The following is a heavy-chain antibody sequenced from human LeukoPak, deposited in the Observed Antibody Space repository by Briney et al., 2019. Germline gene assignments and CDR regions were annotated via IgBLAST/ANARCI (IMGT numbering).Heavy chain of an antibody. CDR3: ARGGRRYYGSGSYYNDAEYFQH. D-gene: IGHD3-10*01. Sequence: SETLSLTCAVYGGSFSGYYWSWIRQPPGKGLEWIGEINHSGSTNYNPSLKSRVTISVDTSKNQFSLKLSSATAADTAVYYCARGGRRYYGSGSYYNDAEYFQHWGQGTLVTVSS. V-gene: IGHV4-34*01. CDR1: GGSFSGYY. J-gene: IGHJ1*01. CDR2: INHSGST.